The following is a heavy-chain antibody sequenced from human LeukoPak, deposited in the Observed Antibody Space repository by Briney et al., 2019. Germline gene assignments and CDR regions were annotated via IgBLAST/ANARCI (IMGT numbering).Heavy chain of an antibody. CDR3: ARPSGSYFYYFDY. D-gene: IGHD1-26*01. CDR2: INPDSGGT. Sequence: ASVKVSCKASGYTFTGDYLHWVRQAPGQGLEWMGWINPDSGGTNFAQKFQGRVTMTRDTSISTAYMELSSLRSDDTAVYYCARPSGSYFYYFDYWGQGTLVTVSS. J-gene: IGHJ4*02. V-gene: IGHV1-2*02. CDR1: GYTFTGDY.